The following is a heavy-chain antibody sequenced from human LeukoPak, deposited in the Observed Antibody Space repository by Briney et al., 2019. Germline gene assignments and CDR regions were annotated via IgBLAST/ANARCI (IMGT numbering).Heavy chain of an antibody. CDR2: ISGNGDST. Sequence: GGSLRLSCAASGFTLSSYAMSWVRQAPGKGLEWVSAISGNGDSTYYADSVKGRLTISRDNSKNTLYLQMNSLRAEDAAVYNCARGRGSYSLDYWGQGTLVTVSS. J-gene: IGHJ4*02. CDR1: GFTLSSYA. D-gene: IGHD3-10*01. CDR3: ARGRGSYSLDY. V-gene: IGHV3-23*01.